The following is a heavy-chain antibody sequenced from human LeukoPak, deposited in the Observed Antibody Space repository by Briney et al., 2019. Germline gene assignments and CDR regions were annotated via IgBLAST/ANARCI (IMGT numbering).Heavy chain of an antibody. CDR1: GGSFSGYY. D-gene: IGHD2-2*02. CDR2: INHSGST. Sequence: SETLSLTCAVYGGSFSGYYWSWIRQPPGKGLEWIGEINHSGSTNYNPSLRSRVTISVDTSKYQFSLKLSSVTAADTAVYYCARAPPNLDIVVVPAAIPPDYWGQGTLVTVSS. V-gene: IGHV4-34*01. CDR3: ARAPPNLDIVVVPAAIPPDY. J-gene: IGHJ4*02.